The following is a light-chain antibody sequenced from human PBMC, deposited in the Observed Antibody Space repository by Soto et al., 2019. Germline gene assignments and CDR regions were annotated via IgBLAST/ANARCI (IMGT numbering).Light chain of an antibody. CDR3: QQYNNWPPVT. CDR1: QSVSSN. J-gene: IGKJ1*01. Sequence: EIVLTQYTATLSVSPGEIATLSCSSSQSVSSNLAWYQQKPGQAPRLLIYGASTRATGIPARFSGSGSGTEFTLTISSLQSEDFAVYYCQQYNNWPPVTFGQGTKVDIK. CDR2: GAS. V-gene: IGKV3-15*01.